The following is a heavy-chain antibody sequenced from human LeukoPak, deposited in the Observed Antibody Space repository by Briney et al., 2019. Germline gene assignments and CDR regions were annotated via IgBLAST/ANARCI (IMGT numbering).Heavy chain of an antibody. CDR3: AKDWGNRFDY. V-gene: IGHV3-30-3*01. CDR2: ISYDGSNK. CDR1: GFTFSAYT. D-gene: IGHD1-14*01. J-gene: IGHJ4*02. Sequence: AGGSLRLSCAASGFTFSAYTMQWVRQAPGKGLEWVAAISYDGSNKYYADSVKGRFTFSRDNSKNTLYLQMNSLRAEDTAVYYCAKDWGNRFDYWGQGTLVTVSS.